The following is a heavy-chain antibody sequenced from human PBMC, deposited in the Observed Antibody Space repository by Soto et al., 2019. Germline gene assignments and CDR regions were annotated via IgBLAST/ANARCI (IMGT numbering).Heavy chain of an antibody. V-gene: IGHV1-46*01. D-gene: IGHD5-18*01. CDR1: GYTFTSYY. CDR3: ASAVVTGDAFDI. Sequence: ASVKVSCKASGYTFTSYYMHWVRQAPGQGLEWMGIINPSGGSTSYAQKFQGRVTMTRDTSTSTVYMELSSLRSEDTAVYYCASAVVTGDAFDIWGQGTMVTVSS. CDR2: INPSGGST. J-gene: IGHJ3*02.